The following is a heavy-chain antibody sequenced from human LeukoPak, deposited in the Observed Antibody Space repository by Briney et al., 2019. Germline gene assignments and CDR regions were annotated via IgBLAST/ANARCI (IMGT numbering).Heavy chain of an antibody. J-gene: IGHJ4*02. Sequence: PSVTLSLTRVVSGGSFSGYYWSWIRQPPGKGLEWIGEIYHSGSTNYNPSLQRRVTISVDTSKNQFSLTLSSVTAADTAVYYCARRGRDFWSGSTKYYFDYWGQGTLVTVSS. D-gene: IGHD3-3*01. V-gene: IGHV4-34*01. CDR2: IYHSGST. CDR1: GGSFSGYY. CDR3: ARRGRDFWSGSTKYYFDY.